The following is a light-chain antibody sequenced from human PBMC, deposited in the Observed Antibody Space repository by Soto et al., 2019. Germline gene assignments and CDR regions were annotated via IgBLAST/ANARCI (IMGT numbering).Light chain of an antibody. V-gene: IGLV2-14*01. J-gene: IGLJ1*01. CDR2: EVN. CDR1: SGDIGTYNY. CDR3: SSYTTTTTLYV. Sequence: QSALTQPASVSGSPGQSITISCAGTSGDIGTYNYVSWYQQHPGEAPKLLICEVNKRPSGVSNRFSGSKSGTTASLTISGLQAEDEADYYCSSYTTTTTLYVFGTGTKV.